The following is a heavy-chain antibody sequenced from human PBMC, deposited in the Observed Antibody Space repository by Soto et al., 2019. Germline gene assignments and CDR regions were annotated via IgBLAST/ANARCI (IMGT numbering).Heavy chain of an antibody. CDR3: ARVPHSSGYYYPLDY. CDR1: GYTFTSYG. CDR2: ISAYNGNT. V-gene: IGHV1-18*04. J-gene: IGHJ4*02. Sequence: ASVKVSCKASGYTFTSYGISCVRQAPGQGLEWMGWISAYNGNTNYAQKLQGRVTMTTDTSTSTACMELRSLRSDDTAVYYCARVPHSSGYYYPLDYWGQGTLVTVSS. D-gene: IGHD3-22*01.